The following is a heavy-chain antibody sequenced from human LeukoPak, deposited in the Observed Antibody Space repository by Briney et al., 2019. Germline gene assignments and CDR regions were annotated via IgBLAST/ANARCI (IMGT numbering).Heavy chain of an antibody. D-gene: IGHD6-19*01. J-gene: IGHJ4*02. Sequence: GGSLRLSCAASGFTFSSYAMSWVRQAPGKGLEWVSAISGRGGSTYYADSVKGRFTISRDNAKNSLYLQMNSLRAEDTALYYCAKELSSGWSFNFDYWGQGTLVTVSS. CDR2: ISGRGGST. V-gene: IGHV3-23*01. CDR1: GFTFSSYA. CDR3: AKELSSGWSFNFDY.